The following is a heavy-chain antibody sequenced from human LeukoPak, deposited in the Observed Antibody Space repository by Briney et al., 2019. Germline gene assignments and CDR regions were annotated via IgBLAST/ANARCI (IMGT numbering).Heavy chain of an antibody. CDR1: GGSFSGYY. V-gene: IGHV4-34*01. Sequence: PSETLSLTCAVYGGSFSGYYWSWIRQPPGKGLEWIGEINHSGSTNYNPPLKSRVTISVDTSKNQFSLKLSSVTAADTAVYYCARGYDILTGYYRPRGYGMDIWGQGTTVTVSS. CDR2: INHSGST. D-gene: IGHD3-9*01. J-gene: IGHJ6*02. CDR3: ARGYDILTGYYRPRGYGMDI.